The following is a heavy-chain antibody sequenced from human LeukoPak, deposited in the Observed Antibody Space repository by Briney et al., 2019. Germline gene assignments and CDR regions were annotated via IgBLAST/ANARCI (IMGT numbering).Heavy chain of an antibody. Sequence: SETLSLTCTVYGGSFSGYDWSWIRQPPGKGLEWIGEINHSGSTNYNPSLKSRVTISVDTSKNQFSLKLSSVTAADTAVYYCARIGYSSSFFYCYYMDVWGKGATVTVSS. D-gene: IGHD6-13*01. CDR2: INHSGST. V-gene: IGHV4-34*01. CDR1: GGSFSGYD. J-gene: IGHJ6*03. CDR3: ARIGYSSSFFYCYYMDV.